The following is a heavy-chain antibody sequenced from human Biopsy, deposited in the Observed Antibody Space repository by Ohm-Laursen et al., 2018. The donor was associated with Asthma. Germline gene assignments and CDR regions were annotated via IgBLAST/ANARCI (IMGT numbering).Heavy chain of an antibody. J-gene: IGHJ6*02. CDR1: GFSFSNFG. D-gene: IGHD1-20*01. Sequence: SSLRLSCAASGFSFSNFGMHWVRQAPGKGLEWVAVISYDGTNKDYADSVKGRFTFSRDNSQNTLSLEMNSLRVEDTAVYYCARDLRSDNWNPWGMDVWGLGTTVTVAS. V-gene: IGHV3-30*03. CDR2: ISYDGTNK. CDR3: ARDLRSDNWNPWGMDV.